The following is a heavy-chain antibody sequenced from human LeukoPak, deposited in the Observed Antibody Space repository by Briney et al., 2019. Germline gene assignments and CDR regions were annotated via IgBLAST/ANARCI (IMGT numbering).Heavy chain of an antibody. D-gene: IGHD4-17*01. J-gene: IGHJ4*02. Sequence: GGSLRLSCAPSGFAFNTYTMNCFRQAPGKGLEWISYIDTSSDIIYYADSVMGRFTISRDNAKNSLYLQMNSLRGDDAAVYYCARDFADYGDFDYWGQGTLVTVSS. CDR2: IDTSSDII. V-gene: IGHV3-48*01. CDR3: ARDFADYGDFDY. CDR1: GFAFNTYT.